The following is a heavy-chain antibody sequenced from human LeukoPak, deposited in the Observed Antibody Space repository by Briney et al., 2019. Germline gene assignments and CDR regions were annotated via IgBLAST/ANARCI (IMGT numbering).Heavy chain of an antibody. Sequence: SETLSLPCTVSGGSISRYYWCWIRQPPGKGLEWIGYNYTSGSNNYIPSLKSRVTISVATSKTQFSLKLSFVTAADTAVYYCARHWGTSSTDYYYYYMDVWGKGTTVTVSS. V-gene: IGHV4-4*09. CDR3: ARHWGTSSTDYYYYYMDV. J-gene: IGHJ6*03. D-gene: IGHD2-2*01. CDR2: NYTSGSN. CDR1: GGSISRYY.